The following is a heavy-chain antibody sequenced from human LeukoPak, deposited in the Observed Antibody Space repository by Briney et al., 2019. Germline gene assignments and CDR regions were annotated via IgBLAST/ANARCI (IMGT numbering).Heavy chain of an antibody. CDR3: KLEMAAIF. J-gene: IGHJ4*02. CDR2: LSSKPFGETT. D-gene: IGHD2-2*01. CDR1: GITFEDYR. V-gene: IGHV3-49*02. Sequence: PGGSLKLPCIASGITFEDYRFTRVRQGPGQGLEWVGFLSSKPFGETTEYAASVKGRFSISRDDSKSIAYLQMTSLKIEDTVVHYSKLEMAAIFWGQGTLVTVSS.